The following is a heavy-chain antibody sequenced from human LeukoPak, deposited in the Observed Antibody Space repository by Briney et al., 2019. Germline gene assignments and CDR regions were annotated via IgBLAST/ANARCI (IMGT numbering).Heavy chain of an antibody. CDR2: ISSSSSYI. V-gene: IGHV3-21*01. D-gene: IGHD2-15*01. Sequence: GGSLRLSCAASGFTFSSYSMNWVRQAPGKGLEWVSSISSSSSYIYYADSVKGRFTISRDNAKNSLYLQMNSLRAEDTAVYYCARDDVGAGLLLGYMDAWGKGTTVTVSS. CDR3: ARDDVGAGLLLGYMDA. CDR1: GFTFSSYS. J-gene: IGHJ6*03.